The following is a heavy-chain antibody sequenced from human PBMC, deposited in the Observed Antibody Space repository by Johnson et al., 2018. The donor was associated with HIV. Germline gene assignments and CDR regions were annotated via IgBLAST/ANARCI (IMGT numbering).Heavy chain of an antibody. CDR2: ISYDGNNK. CDR3: AKERRAPRAFDI. CDR1: GFTFSNYA. Sequence: QVQLVESGGGVVQPERSLRLSCSASGFTFSNYAMHWVRQAPGKGLEWVACISYDGNNKYYVDSVKGRFTISRDNSKNTLYLQMNSLRPEDTAVYYCAKERRAPRAFDIWGQGTMVTVSS. V-gene: IGHV3-30*04. J-gene: IGHJ3*02.